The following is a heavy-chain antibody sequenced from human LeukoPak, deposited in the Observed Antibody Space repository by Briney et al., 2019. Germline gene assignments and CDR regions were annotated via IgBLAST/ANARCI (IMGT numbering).Heavy chain of an antibody. Sequence: PSEALSLTCAVYGGSFSGYYWSWIRQPPGNGLEWIGEINHSGSTNYNPSLKSRVTISVDTSKNQFSLKLSSVTAADTAVYYCARSRPDSAVISYWGQGTLVTVSS. CDR1: GGSFSGYY. CDR3: ARSRPDSAVISY. CDR2: INHSGST. J-gene: IGHJ4*02. V-gene: IGHV4-34*01. D-gene: IGHD6-19*01.